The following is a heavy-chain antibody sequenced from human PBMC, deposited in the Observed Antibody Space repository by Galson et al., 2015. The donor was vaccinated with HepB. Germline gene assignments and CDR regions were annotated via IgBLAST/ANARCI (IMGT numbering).Heavy chain of an antibody. Sequence: SVKVSCKASGYTFTSYYMHWVRQAPGQGLEWMGIINPSGGSTSYAQKFQGRVTMTRDTSTSTVYMELSSLRSEDTAVYYCARERLLWFGEFLYGMDVWGQGTTVTVSS. D-gene: IGHD3-10*01. CDR3: ARERLLWFGEFLYGMDV. J-gene: IGHJ6*02. CDR2: INPSGGST. V-gene: IGHV1-46*01. CDR1: GYTFTSYY.